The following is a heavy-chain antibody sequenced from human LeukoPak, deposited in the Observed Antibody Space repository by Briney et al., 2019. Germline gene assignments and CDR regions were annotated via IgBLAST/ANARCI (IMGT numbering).Heavy chain of an antibody. J-gene: IGHJ4*02. V-gene: IGHV1-8*03. CDR3: ARLRDGYNYGYFDF. CDR2: MNPNSGNT. Sequence: ASVKVSCKASGYTFTSYDINWVRQATGQGLEWMGWMNPNSGNTGYAQKFQGRVTITRNTSISTAYMELSSLRSEDTAVYYCARLRDGYNYGYFDFWGQGTLVTVSS. CDR1: GYTFTSYD. D-gene: IGHD5-24*01.